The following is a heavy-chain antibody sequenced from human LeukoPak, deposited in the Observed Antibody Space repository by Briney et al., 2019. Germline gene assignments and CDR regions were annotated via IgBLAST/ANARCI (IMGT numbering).Heavy chain of an antibody. J-gene: IGHJ4*02. CDR1: GDSISSGDHY. V-gene: IGHV4-30-4*01. CDR2: IHYSGST. Sequence: PSQTLSLTCTVSGDSISSGDHYWSWIRQPPGKGLEWIGYIHYSGSTYYNPSLKSRLIMSVDMSKNQFSLSLNSLTAADSAVYYCARGGADKNSGYFFDYGGQGPLVTVSS. CDR3: ARGGADKNSGYFFDY. D-gene: IGHD5-12*01.